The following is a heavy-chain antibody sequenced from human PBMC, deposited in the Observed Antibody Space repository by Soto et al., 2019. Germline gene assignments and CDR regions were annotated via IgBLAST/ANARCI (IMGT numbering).Heavy chain of an antibody. CDR3: ARFGVVATFCYYYGMDV. CDR1: GYTFTSYG. CDR2: ISAYNGNT. D-gene: IGHD5-12*01. J-gene: IGHJ6*02. V-gene: IGHV1-18*04. Sequence: ASVKVSCKASGYTFTSYGISWVRQAPGQGLEWMGWISAYNGNTNYAQKLQGSVTMTADTSTSTAYMELRSLRSDDTAVYYCARFGVVATFCYYYGMDVWGQGTTVTVSS.